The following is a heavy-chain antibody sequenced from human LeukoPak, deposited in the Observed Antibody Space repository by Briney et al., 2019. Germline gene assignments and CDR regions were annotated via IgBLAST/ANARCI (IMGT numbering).Heavy chain of an antibody. J-gene: IGHJ3*02. CDR2: IYYSGST. V-gene: IGHV4-59*01. CDR1: GGSISSYY. D-gene: IGHD2-21*02. CDR3: ARANKRIPHCGGDCARDAFDI. Sequence: SETLSLTCTVSGGSISSYYWSWIRQPPGKGLEWIGYIYYSGSTNYNPSLKSRVTISVDTSKNQFSLKLSSVTAADTAVYYCARANKRIPHCGGDCARDAFDIWGQGTMVTVSS.